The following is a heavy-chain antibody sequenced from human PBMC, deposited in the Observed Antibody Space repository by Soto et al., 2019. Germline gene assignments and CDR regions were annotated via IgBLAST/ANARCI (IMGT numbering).Heavy chain of an antibody. Sequence: QVQLQESGPGLVKPSETLSLTCTVSGGSVSSGSYYWSWIRQPPGKGLEWIGYIYYSGSTNYNPSLKSRVTISVDTSKNQFSLKLSSVTAADTAVYYCARGEPGSGYFLYYYSGMDVWGQGTTVTVSS. V-gene: IGHV4-61*01. CDR2: IYYSGST. J-gene: IGHJ6*02. CDR1: GGSVSSGSYY. CDR3: ARGEPGSGYFLYYYSGMDV. D-gene: IGHD3-3*01.